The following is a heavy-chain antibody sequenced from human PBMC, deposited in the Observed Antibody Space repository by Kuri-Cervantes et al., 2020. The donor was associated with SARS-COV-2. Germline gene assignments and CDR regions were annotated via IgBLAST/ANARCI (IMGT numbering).Heavy chain of an antibody. CDR2: IYYSGST. Sequence: GSLRLSCTVSGGSISSYYWSWIRQPPGKGLEWIGYIYYSGSTNYNPSLKSRVTISVDTSKNQFSLKLSSVTAADTAVYYCAKKGVDYYGSGSYSGWFDPWGQGTLVTVSS. J-gene: IGHJ5*02. D-gene: IGHD3-10*01. V-gene: IGHV4-59*08. CDR1: GGSISSYY. CDR3: AKKGVDYYGSGSYSGWFDP.